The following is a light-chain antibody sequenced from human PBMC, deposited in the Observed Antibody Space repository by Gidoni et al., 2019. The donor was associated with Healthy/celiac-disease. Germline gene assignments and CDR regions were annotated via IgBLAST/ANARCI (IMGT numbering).Light chain of an antibody. V-gene: IGKV3-15*01. CDR2: GAS. CDR1: QSVSSN. Sequence: EIVMTQSPATLSVSPGERATLSCRASQSVSSNLAWYQQKPGQAPRLLIYGASTRATGIPARFSGSGSGTEFTLTISSLQSEDFAVYYCQQYNNWPRXXXQGTKVEIK. J-gene: IGKJ1*01. CDR3: QQYNNWPRX.